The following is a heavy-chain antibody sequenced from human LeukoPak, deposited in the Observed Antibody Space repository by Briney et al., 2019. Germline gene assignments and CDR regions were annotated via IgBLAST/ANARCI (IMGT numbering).Heavy chain of an antibody. CDR1: GGTFSSYA. CDR2: IIPIFGTA. D-gene: IGHD7-27*01. J-gene: IGHJ4*02. Sequence: SVKVSCKASGGTFSSYAISWVRQAPGQGPEWMGRIIPIFGTANYAQKFQGRVTMTEDTSTDTAYMELSSLRSEDTAVYYCATVPVTGEIDYWGQGTLVTVSS. V-gene: IGHV1-69*06. CDR3: ATVPVTGEIDY.